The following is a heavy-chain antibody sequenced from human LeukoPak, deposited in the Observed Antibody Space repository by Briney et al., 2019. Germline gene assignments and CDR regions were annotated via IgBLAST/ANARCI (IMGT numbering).Heavy chain of an antibody. CDR2: ISGSGGST. Sequence: GGSLRLSCAASGFTFSSYAMSWVRQAPGKGLEWVSAISGSGGSTHYADSVKGRFTISRDNSKNTLYLQMNSLRAEDTAVYYCAKDFYYDSSGYSSDYWGQGTLVTVSS. D-gene: IGHD3-22*01. CDR1: GFTFSSYA. J-gene: IGHJ4*02. CDR3: AKDFYYDSSGYSSDY. V-gene: IGHV3-23*01.